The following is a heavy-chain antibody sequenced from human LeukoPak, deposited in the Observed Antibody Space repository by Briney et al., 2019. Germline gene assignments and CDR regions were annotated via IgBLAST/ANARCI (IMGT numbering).Heavy chain of an antibody. J-gene: IGHJ3*01. CDR1: GFTFSSYW. D-gene: IGHD6-6*01. CDR2: INTDGSST. CDR3: ARSSYSSSSSV. Sequence: GGSLRLSCAASGFTFSSYWMYWVRQVPGKGLECVSRINTDGSSTTYGESVKGRFTISRDNAKNSLYLQINSLRAEDTAVYYCARSSYSSSSSVWGQGTMVTVSS. V-gene: IGHV3-74*01.